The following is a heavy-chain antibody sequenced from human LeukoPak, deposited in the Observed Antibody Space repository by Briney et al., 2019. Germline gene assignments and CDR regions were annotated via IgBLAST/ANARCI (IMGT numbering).Heavy chain of an antibody. CDR2: IYYSGST. Sequence: SETLSLTCAVSGGSISSSNWWSWVRQPPGKGLEWIGEIYYSGSTNYNPSLKSRVSISVDKSKNEFSLKLSSVTAADTAVYYCAAATDYSYSMDVWGKGTTVTVSS. V-gene: IGHV4-4*02. D-gene: IGHD2-15*01. CDR3: AAATDYSYSMDV. CDR1: GGSISSSNW. J-gene: IGHJ6*03.